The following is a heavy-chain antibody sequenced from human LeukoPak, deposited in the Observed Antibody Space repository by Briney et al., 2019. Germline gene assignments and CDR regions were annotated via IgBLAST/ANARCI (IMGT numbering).Heavy chain of an antibody. CDR1: GFTFSSYG. V-gene: IGHV3-30*02. Sequence: GGSLRLSCAASGFTFSSYGMHWVRQAPGKGLEWVAFIRYDGSNKYYADSVKGRFTISRDNSKNTLYLQMNSLRSEDTAVYYCAKVGSGWYGVDYWGQGTLVTVSS. CDR3: AKVGSGWYGVDY. D-gene: IGHD6-19*01. CDR2: IRYDGSNK. J-gene: IGHJ4*02.